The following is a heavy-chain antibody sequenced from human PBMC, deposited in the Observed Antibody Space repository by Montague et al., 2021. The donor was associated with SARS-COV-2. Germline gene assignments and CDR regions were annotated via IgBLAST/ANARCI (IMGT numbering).Heavy chain of an antibody. V-gene: IGHV5-51*01. CDR2: IYPGDSDT. Sequence: QSGAEVKKPGESLKISCRASGYTFSKHWIGWVRQMPGKGLEWVGIIYPGDSDTRYNPSFQGQVTISVDWSISTAFLQWSSLKVSDTAMYYCARHASGSFSPFYFDXWGRGTLLTVSS. CDR1: GYTFSKHW. D-gene: IGHD3-10*01. CDR3: ARHASGSFSPFYFDX. J-gene: IGHJ4*02.